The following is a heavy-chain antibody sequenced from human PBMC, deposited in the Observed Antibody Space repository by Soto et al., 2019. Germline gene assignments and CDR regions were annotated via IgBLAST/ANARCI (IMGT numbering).Heavy chain of an antibody. CDR2: IYYSGST. CDR3: ARMVVAATFFDY. J-gene: IGHJ4*02. V-gene: IGHV4-59*01. CDR1: GGSISSYY. D-gene: IGHD2-15*01. Sequence: LSLTCTVSGGSISSYYWSWIRQPPGKGLEWIGYIYYSGSTNYNPSLKSRVTISVDTSKNQFSLKLSSVTAADTAVYYCARMVVAATFFDYWGQGTLVTVSS.